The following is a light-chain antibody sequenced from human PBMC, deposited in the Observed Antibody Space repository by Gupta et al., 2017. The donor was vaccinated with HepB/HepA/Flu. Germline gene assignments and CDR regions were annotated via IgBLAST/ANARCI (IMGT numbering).Light chain of an antibody. J-gene: IGKJ3*01. CDR1: QTINIY. CDR3: QQRDSTPFT. V-gene: IGKV1-39*01. Sequence: DILMTQSPSSLSASVGDRVTITCRPGQTINIYLSWYQQKSGRAPQLVIYGASKEASGVPSRFSGSGSGTDFTLTISSRQPEDVATYYCQQRDSTPFTFGHGTRVGIK. CDR2: GAS.